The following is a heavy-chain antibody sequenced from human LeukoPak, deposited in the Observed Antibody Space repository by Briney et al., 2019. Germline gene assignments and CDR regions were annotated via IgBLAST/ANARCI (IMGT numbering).Heavy chain of an antibody. J-gene: IGHJ4*02. V-gene: IGHV3-9*01. CDR1: GFTFSSYA. CDR2: ISWNSGSI. Sequence: GGSLRLSCAASGFTFSSYAMHWVRQAPGKGLEWVSGISWNSGSIGYADSVKGRFTISRDNAKNSLYLQMNSLRAEDTALYYCAKDGTSSGGSQHFDYWGQGTLVTVSS. D-gene: IGHD6-19*01. CDR3: AKDGTSSGGSQHFDY.